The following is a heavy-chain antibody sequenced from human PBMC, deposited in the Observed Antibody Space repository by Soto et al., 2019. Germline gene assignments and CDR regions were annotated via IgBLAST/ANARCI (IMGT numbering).Heavy chain of an antibody. D-gene: IGHD3-22*01. CDR3: ARGSHYYDSSGYPYYFDY. V-gene: IGHV4-59*01. J-gene: IGHJ4*02. Sequence: PSETLSLTCTVSGGSISNYYWIWIRQSPGKGLEWIGYIYYSGSTNYNPSLKSRVTISVDTSKNQFSLKLSSVTAADTAVYYCARGSHYYDSSGYPYYFDYWGQGTLVTVSS. CDR1: GGSISNYY. CDR2: IYYSGST.